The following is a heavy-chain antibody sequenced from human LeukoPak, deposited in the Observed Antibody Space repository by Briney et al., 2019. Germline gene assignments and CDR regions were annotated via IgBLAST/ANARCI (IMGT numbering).Heavy chain of an antibody. CDR1: GLTFNSYA. V-gene: IGHV3-23*01. J-gene: IGHJ4*02. Sequence: GGSLRLSCAASGLTFNSYAMSWVRQAPGKGLEWVSAISGSGGSTYYADSVKGRFTISRDNSKNTLYVQMNSLRAEDTAVYYCAKDGGSGYYYFDYWGQGTLVTVSS. CDR2: ISGSGGST. D-gene: IGHD3-22*01. CDR3: AKDGGSGYYYFDY.